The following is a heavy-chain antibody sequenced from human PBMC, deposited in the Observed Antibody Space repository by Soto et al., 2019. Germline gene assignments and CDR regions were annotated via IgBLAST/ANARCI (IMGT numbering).Heavy chain of an antibody. CDR2: VSTYSDIT. CDR1: GYTFSDRG. CDR3: AINYDSRGYEDLDY. J-gene: IGHJ4*02. Sequence: QIHLVQSGPEVKEPGASVKVSCKASGYTFSDRGISWVRQAPGQGLEWMGWVSTYSDITNYAQKFQGRVSMTTDTSTSPASLELRSLRSDDTAVYYCAINYDSRGYEDLDYWGQGSLVTVSS. D-gene: IGHD3-22*01. V-gene: IGHV1-18*01.